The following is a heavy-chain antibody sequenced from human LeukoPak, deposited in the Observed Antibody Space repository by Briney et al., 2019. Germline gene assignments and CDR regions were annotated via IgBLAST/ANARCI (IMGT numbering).Heavy chain of an antibody. J-gene: IGHJ4*02. CDR2: ISSSSYI. V-gene: IGHV3-21*01. CDR1: GFTFSSYS. Sequence: PGGSLRLSCAASGFTFSSYSMNWVRQAPGKGLEWVSSISSSSYIYYADSVKGRFTISRDNAKNSLYLQMNSLRAEDTAVYYCARVVDIAAAGDYWGQGTLVTVSS. D-gene: IGHD6-13*01. CDR3: ARVVDIAAAGDY.